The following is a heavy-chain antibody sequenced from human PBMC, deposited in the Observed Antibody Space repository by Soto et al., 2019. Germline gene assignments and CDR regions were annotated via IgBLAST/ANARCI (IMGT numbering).Heavy chain of an antibody. CDR3: AKDHTVVIRDAFDI. CDR1: GFTFSSYA. V-gene: IGHV3-23*01. D-gene: IGHD3-22*01. CDR2: ISDSGTGT. J-gene: IGHJ3*02. Sequence: EVQILESGGGLVQPGGSLRLSCAASGFTFSSYAMYWVRQAPGXGLAWVSGISDSGTGTYYADSVKGRFTISRDNSKNTVYLQMKSLRAEDTAVYYCAKDHTVVIRDAFDIWGQGTMVNVSS.